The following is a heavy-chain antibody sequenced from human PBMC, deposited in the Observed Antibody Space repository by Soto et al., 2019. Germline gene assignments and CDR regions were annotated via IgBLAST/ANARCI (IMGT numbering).Heavy chain of an antibody. CDR2: IIPIFGTA. CDR3: ARGPTLRVYYYYGMDV. V-gene: IGHV1-69*13. Sequence: GASVKVSCKASGCTFSSYAISWVRQAPGQGLEWMGGIIPIFGTANYAQKFQGRVTITADESTSTAYMELSSLRSEDTAVYYCARGPTLRVYYYYGMDVWGQGTTVTVSS. CDR1: GCTFSSYA. J-gene: IGHJ6*02.